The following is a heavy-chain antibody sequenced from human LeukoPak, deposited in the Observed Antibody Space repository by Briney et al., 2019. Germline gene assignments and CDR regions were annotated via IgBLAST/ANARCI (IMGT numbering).Heavy chain of an antibody. Sequence: SVKVSCKASGGTFSSYAISWVRQAPGQGLGWMGGIIPIFGTANYAQKFQGRVTITADESTSTAYMELSSLRSEDTAVYYCARDLTGLGYCTNGVCDSSGYWGQGTLVTVSS. D-gene: IGHD2-8*01. CDR2: IIPIFGTA. V-gene: IGHV1-69*13. J-gene: IGHJ4*02. CDR3: ARDLTGLGYCTNGVCDSSGY. CDR1: GGTFSSYA.